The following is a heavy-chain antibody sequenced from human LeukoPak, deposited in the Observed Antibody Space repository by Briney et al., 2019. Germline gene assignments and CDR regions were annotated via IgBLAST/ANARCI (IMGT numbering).Heavy chain of an antibody. D-gene: IGHD1-26*01. Sequence: GGSLRLSCAASGFTFSSYAMSWVRQAPGKGPEWVSSIGARGDVTYSADSVKGRFTISRDNSKRTLFLQMNSLRAEDTAVYYCAKVHYTASFPGSFPGRNYFDSWGQGSLVTVSS. CDR1: GFTFSSYA. CDR3: AKVHYTASFPGSFPGRNYFDS. V-gene: IGHV3-23*01. CDR2: IGARGDVT. J-gene: IGHJ4*02.